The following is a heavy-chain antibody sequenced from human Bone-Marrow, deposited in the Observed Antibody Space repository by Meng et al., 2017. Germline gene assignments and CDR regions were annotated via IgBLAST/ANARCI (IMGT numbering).Heavy chain of an antibody. CDR1: GFTFSDYY. CDR2: ISSSGSTI. Sequence: GESLKISCAASGFTFSDYYMSWIRQAPGKGLEWVSYISSSGSTIYYADSVKGRFTISRDNAKNSLYLQMNSLRAEDTAVYYCAREKLQRGDSYGYGSGYWGQGTLVTVSS. J-gene: IGHJ4*02. V-gene: IGHV3-11*01. D-gene: IGHD5-18*01. CDR3: AREKLQRGDSYGYGSGY.